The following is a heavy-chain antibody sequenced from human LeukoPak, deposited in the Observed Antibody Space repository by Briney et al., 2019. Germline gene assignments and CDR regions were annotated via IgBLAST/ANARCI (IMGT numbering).Heavy chain of an antibody. CDR1: GGSISSGSYY. Sequence: SQTLSLTCTVSGGSISSGSYYWSWIRQPAGKGLEWIGRIYTSGSTNYNPSLKSRVTISVDTSKNQFSLKLSSVTAADTAVYFCARGFRGDNFDYWGQGTLVTVSS. CDR3: ARGFRGDNFDY. V-gene: IGHV4-61*02. J-gene: IGHJ4*02. CDR2: IYTSGST. D-gene: IGHD7-27*01.